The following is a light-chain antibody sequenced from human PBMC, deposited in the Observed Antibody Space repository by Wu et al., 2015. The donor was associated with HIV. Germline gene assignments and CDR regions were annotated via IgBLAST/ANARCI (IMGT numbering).Light chain of an antibody. CDR3: QQYGSSPYA. Sequence: EIVLTQSPGTLSLSPGERATLSCRASQTVASDYLAWYQQRPGQSPKLLIYGASSRATGIPDRFSGSGSGTDFTLTIRRPEPEDIAVYYCQQYGSSPYAFGQGTKLE. J-gene: IGKJ2*01. V-gene: IGKV3-20*01. CDR2: GAS. CDR1: QTVASDY.